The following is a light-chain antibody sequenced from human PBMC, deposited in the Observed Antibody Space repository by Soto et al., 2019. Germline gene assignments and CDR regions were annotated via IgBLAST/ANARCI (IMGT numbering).Light chain of an antibody. CDR2: GTS. J-gene: IGKJ1*01. Sequence: AIQMTQSPSSLSASVGDRVTITCRASQGIRSDLGWYQQRPGEAPKLLIYGTSSLQSGVPSRFSGSGSGTYFTLTISSLQPEDFATYYCLQDYDYPRTFGQGTKVEI. CDR3: LQDYDYPRT. CDR1: QGIRSD. V-gene: IGKV1-6*01.